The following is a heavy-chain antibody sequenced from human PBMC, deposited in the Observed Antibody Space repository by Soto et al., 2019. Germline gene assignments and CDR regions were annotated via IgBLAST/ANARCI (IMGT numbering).Heavy chain of an antibody. CDR1: GYTFTSYD. V-gene: IGHV1-8*01. CDR2: MNPNSGNT. J-gene: IGHJ6*02. D-gene: IGHD6-19*01. Sequence: ASVKVSCKASGYTFTSYDINWVRQATGQGLEWMGWMNPNSGNTGYAQKFQGRVTMTRDTSTSTAYMELRSLRSDDTAVYYCARDGQWLVPNPYWYYYYGMDVWGQGTTVTVSS. CDR3: ARDGQWLVPNPYWYYYYGMDV.